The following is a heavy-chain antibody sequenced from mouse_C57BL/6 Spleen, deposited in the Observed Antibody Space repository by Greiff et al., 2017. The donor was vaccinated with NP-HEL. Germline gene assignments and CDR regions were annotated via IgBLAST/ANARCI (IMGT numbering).Heavy chain of an antibody. CDR2: IHPNSGST. CDR1: GYTFTSYW. CDR3: ARRFYYGSSYDYFDY. Sequence: QVQLKQPGAELVKPGASVKLSCKASGYTFTSYWMHWVKQRPGQGLEWIGMIHPNSGSTNYNEKFKSKATLTVDKSSSTAYMQLSSLTSEDSAVYYCARRFYYGSSYDYFDYWGQGTTLTVSS. J-gene: IGHJ2*01. D-gene: IGHD1-1*01. V-gene: IGHV1-64*01.